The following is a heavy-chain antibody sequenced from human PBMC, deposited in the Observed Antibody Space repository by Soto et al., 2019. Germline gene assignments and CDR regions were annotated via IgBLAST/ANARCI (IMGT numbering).Heavy chain of an antibody. D-gene: IGHD3-10*01. CDR1: GRTFSINADF. Sequence: SETLSLTCTVSGRTFSINADFWYLAWIRQPPGKGLEWIGSIDNGGSTYYNPPLKSRVTISADTSKNQFSLKLSSVTAAHTAVYYCAGQRDYHGMDVWGQGITVTVSS. J-gene: IGHJ6*02. CDR3: AGQRDYHGMDV. V-gene: IGHV4-39*01. CDR2: IDNGGST.